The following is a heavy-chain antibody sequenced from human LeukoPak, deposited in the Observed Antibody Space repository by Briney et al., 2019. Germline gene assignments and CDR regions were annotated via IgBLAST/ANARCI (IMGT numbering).Heavy chain of an antibody. CDR1: ELTLNNYA. D-gene: IGHD1-1*01. Sequence: ESMTLARAPSELTLNNYAMSWVSHVPGKVLEWVSLIYSGGSTYYADSVKGRFTISRDNSKNTLYLQMSSLRAEDTSVYYCATLRKSLWIPEFDFWGQGTLVTVSS. V-gene: IGHV3-23*03. CDR2: IYSGGST. CDR3: ATLRKSLWIPEFDF. J-gene: IGHJ4*02.